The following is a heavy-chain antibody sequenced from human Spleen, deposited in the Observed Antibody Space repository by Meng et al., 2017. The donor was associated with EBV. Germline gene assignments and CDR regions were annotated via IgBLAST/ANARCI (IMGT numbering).Heavy chain of an antibody. CDR3: ARSRISILRADMYYFDH. CDR2: IYYTVGT. CDR1: CGSISSDDSY. V-gene: IGHV4-30-4*01. Sequence: HGRRQVPGPALVRPSQTLSPTRAVSCGSISSDDSYWSWIRQPPGKGLEWIVYIYYTVGTFYNPSLKSRVSISVDTSKNQFSLKLSSVTAADTAVYYCARSRISILRADMYYFDHWGQGTLVTVSS. J-gene: IGHJ4*02. D-gene: IGHD3-10*01.